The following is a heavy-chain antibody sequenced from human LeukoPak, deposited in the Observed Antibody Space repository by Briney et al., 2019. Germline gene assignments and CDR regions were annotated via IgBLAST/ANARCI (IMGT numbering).Heavy chain of an antibody. CDR3: ARLGYCSSTSCYRGSGDDY. Sequence: SETLSLTCAVYGGSFGGYYWSWIRQPPGKGLEWIGGINHSGSTNYNPSLKSRVTISVDTSKNQFSLKLSSVTAADTAVYYCARLGYCSSTSCYRGSGDDYWGQGTLVTVSS. CDR1: GGSFGGYY. D-gene: IGHD2-2*02. J-gene: IGHJ4*02. V-gene: IGHV4-34*01. CDR2: INHSGST.